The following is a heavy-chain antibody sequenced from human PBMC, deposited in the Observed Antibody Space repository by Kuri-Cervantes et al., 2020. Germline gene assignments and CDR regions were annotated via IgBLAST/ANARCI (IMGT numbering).Heavy chain of an antibody. CDR1: GGTFSSYA. Sequence: SVKVSCKASGGTFSSYAISWVRQAPGQGLEWMGGIIPIFGTANYAQKFQGRVTITTDESTSTAYMELSSLRSEDTAVYYCARGKPGSGLAFDYWGQGTLVTVSS. D-gene: IGHD6-19*01. V-gene: IGHV1-69*05. CDR2: IIPIFGTA. J-gene: IGHJ4*02. CDR3: ARGKPGSGLAFDY.